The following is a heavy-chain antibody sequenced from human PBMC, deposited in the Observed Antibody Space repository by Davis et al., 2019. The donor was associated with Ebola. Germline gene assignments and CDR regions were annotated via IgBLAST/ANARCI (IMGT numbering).Heavy chain of an antibody. CDR2: IYYSGST. D-gene: IGHD6-6*01. Sequence: PGGSLRLSCTVSGGSISSSSYYWGWIRQPPGKGLEWIGYIYYSGSTNYNPSLKSRVTISVDTSKNQFSLKLSSVTAADTAVYYCAGQARDPYYYGMDVWGQGTTVTVSS. CDR3: AGQARDPYYYGMDV. CDR1: GGSISSSSYY. J-gene: IGHJ6*02. V-gene: IGHV4-61*05.